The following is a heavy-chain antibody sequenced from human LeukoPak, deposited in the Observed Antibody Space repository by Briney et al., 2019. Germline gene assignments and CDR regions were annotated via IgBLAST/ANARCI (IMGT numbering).Heavy chain of an antibody. CDR3: ARDATYYYSSGSYYSDAFDI. V-gene: IGHV3-11*01. J-gene: IGHJ3*02. CDR2: ISSSGSTI. CDR1: GFTFSDYY. Sequence: GGSLRLSCAASGFTFSDYYMSWIRQAPGKGLEWDSYISSSGSTIYYADSVKGRFTISRDNAKNSLYLQMNSLRAEDTAVYYCARDATYYYSSGSYYSDAFDIWGQGTMVTVSS. D-gene: IGHD3-10*01.